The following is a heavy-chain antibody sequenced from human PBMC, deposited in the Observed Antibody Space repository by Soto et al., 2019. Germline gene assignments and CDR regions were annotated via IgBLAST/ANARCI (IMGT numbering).Heavy chain of an antibody. V-gene: IGHV4-34*01. CDR1: GESFSDNY. CDR2: VHLSGRT. J-gene: IGHJ4*02. CDR3: ARIFDY. Sequence: SETLSLTCAVSGESFSDNYWGWLRQSPGEGLEWIGDVHLSGRTNYNPSLKSRVTIFMDTSKNQFSLKLNSVTAADTAVYYCARIFDYWGPGALVTVSS.